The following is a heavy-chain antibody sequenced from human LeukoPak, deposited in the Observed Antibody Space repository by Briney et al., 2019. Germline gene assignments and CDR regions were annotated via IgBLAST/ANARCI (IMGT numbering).Heavy chain of an antibody. CDR3: ARDSSGCFDA. CDR1: GDTLSSHT. CDR2: IIPIFGTA. V-gene: IGHV1-69*05. Sequence: SVKVSCKASGDTLSSHTITWVRQAPGQGLEWMGGIIPIFGTADYAQKFQGRVTITRDTSATTAYMELSSLRSEDMAAYYCARDSSGCFDAWGQGTMVTVSS. J-gene: IGHJ5*02. D-gene: IGHD2-8*01.